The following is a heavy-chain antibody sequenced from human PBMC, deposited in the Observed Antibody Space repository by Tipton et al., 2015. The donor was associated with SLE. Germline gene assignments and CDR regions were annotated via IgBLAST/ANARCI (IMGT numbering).Heavy chain of an antibody. CDR3: ARDAIEVVASYYYYMDV. J-gene: IGHJ6*03. D-gene: IGHD2-15*01. Sequence: QLVQSGGGVVQPGRSLRLSCAASGFTFSSYAMHWVRQAPGKGLEWVAVISYDGSNKYYADSVKGRVTISRDNSKNTLYLQMNSLRAEDTAVYYCARDAIEVVASYYYYMDVWGKGTTVTVSS. V-gene: IGHV3-30-3*01. CDR1: GFTFSSYA. CDR2: ISYDGSNK.